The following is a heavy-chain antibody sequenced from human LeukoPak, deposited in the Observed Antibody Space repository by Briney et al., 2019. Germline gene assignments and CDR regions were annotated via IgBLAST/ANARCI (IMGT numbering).Heavy chain of an antibody. CDR2: ISSSGSTI. Sequence: GGSLRLSCAASGFTFSSYEMNWVRQAPGKGLEWVSYISSSGSTIYYADSVKGRFTISRDNAKKSLFLEMNSLRVEDTAVYYCARDRSGSSSVDDAFDIWGQGIMVTVSS. J-gene: IGHJ3*02. V-gene: IGHV3-48*03. CDR3: ARDRSGSSSVDDAFDI. CDR1: GFTFSSYE. D-gene: IGHD1-26*01.